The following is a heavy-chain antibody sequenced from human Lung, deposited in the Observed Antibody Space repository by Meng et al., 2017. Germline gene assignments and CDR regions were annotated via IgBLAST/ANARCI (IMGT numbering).Heavy chain of an antibody. CDR1: GGSFSDYY. Sequence: QVQLQQLGAGLLKPSETLSLTCVVSGGSFSDYYWSWIRQPPGKGLEWIREINHSGSTNYNPSLESRATISVDTSQNNLSLKLSSVTAADSAVYYCARGPTTMAHDFDYWGQGTLVTVSS. CDR2: INHSGST. J-gene: IGHJ4*02. D-gene: IGHD4-11*01. V-gene: IGHV4-34*01. CDR3: ARGPTTMAHDFDY.